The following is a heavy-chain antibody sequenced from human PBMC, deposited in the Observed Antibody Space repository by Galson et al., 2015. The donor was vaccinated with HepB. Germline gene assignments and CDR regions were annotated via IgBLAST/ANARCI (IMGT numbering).Heavy chain of an antibody. V-gene: IGHV4-39*01. CDR3: ASTILWFGNWFDP. D-gene: IGHD3-10*01. CDR2: IYYSGST. CDR1: GGSISSSSYY. J-gene: IGHJ5*02. Sequence: ETLSLTCTISGGSISSSSYYWGWIRQPPGKGLEWIGSIYYSGSTYYNPSLKSRVTISVDTSKNQFSLKLSSVTAADTAVYYCASTILWFGNWFDPWGQGTLVTVSS.